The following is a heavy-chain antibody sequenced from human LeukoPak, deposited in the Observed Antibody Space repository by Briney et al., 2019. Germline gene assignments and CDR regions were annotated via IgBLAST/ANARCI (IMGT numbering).Heavy chain of an antibody. J-gene: IGHJ6*04. CDR1: GGSFSGYY. V-gene: IGHV4-34*01. Sequence: SGTLSLTCAVYGGSFSGYYWSWIRQPPGKGLEWIGEINHSGSTNYNPSLKSRVTISVDTSKNQFSLKLSSVTAADTAVYYCARGPHLYGSGSYYSIRYGMDVWGKGTTVTVSS. CDR3: ARGPHLYGSGSYYSIRYGMDV. D-gene: IGHD3-10*01. CDR2: INHSGST.